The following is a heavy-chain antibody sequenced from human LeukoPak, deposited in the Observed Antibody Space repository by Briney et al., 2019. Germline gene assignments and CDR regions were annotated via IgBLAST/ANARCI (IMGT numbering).Heavy chain of an antibody. Sequence: SETLSLTCAVYGGSFSGYYWSWIRQPPGKGLEWIGSIYYSGSTYYNPSLKSRVTISVDTSKNQLSLKLSSVTAADTAVYYCARVVVVAATCDYWGQGTLVTVSS. CDR1: GGSFSGYY. V-gene: IGHV4-34*01. CDR2: IYYSGST. D-gene: IGHD2-15*01. J-gene: IGHJ4*02. CDR3: ARVVVVAATCDY.